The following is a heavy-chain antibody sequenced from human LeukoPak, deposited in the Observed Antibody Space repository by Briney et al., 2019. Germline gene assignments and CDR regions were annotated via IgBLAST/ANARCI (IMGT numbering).Heavy chain of an antibody. Sequence: ASVKVSCKASGGTFSSYAISWVRQAPGQGLEWMGRIIPTFGTANYAQKFQGRVTITTDESTSTAYMELSSLRSEDTAVYYCARDASYLNYYDSSGYGYWGQGTLVTVSS. CDR3: ARDASYLNYYDSSGYGY. CDR2: IIPTFGTA. J-gene: IGHJ4*02. CDR1: GGTFSSYA. D-gene: IGHD3-22*01. V-gene: IGHV1-69*05.